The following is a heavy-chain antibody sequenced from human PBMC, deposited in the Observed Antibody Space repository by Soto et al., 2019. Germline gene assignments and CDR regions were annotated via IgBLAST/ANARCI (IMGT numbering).Heavy chain of an antibody. CDR3: ARHPENIAARPYYYYYYMDV. Sequence: SETLSLTCTVSGGSISSSSYYWGWIRQPPGKGLEWIGSIYYSGSTYYNPSLKSRVTISVDTSKNQFSLKLSSVTAADTAVYYCARHPENIAARPYYYYYYMDVWGKGTTVTVSS. CDR2: IYYSGST. CDR1: GGSISSSSYY. D-gene: IGHD6-6*01. V-gene: IGHV4-39*01. J-gene: IGHJ6*03.